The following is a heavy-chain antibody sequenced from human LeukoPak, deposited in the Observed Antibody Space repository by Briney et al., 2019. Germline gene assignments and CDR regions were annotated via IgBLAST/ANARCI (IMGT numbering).Heavy chain of an antibody. D-gene: IGHD7-27*01. J-gene: IGHJ3*02. Sequence: PSQTLSLTCTVSGGSISSGSYYWSWIRQPAGKGLEWIGRIYTSGSTNYNPSLKSRVTISVDTSKNQFSLKLSSVTAADTAVYYCASTPLTGEALDAFDIWGQGTMVTVSS. V-gene: IGHV4-61*02. CDR3: ASTPLTGEALDAFDI. CDR2: IYTSGST. CDR1: GGSISSGSYY.